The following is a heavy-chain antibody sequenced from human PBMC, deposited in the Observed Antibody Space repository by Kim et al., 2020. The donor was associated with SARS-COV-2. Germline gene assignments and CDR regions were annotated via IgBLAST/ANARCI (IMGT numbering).Heavy chain of an antibody. V-gene: IGHV4-34*01. Sequence: SETLSLTCAVYGGSFSGYYWSWIRQPPGKGLEWIGEINHSGSTNYNPSLKSRVTISVDTSKNQLSLKLSSVTAADTAVYYCARGTRQWLSRHYYYYRDVWGKGPTVTVSS. J-gene: IGHJ6*03. CDR3: ARGTRQWLSRHYYYYRDV. CDR1: GGSFSGYY. D-gene: IGHD6-19*01. CDR2: INHSGST.